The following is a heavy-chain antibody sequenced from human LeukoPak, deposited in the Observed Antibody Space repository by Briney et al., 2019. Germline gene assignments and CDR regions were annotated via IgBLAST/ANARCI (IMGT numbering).Heavy chain of an antibody. CDR1: GFALSGYY. D-gene: IGHD5-18*01. CDR2: TKLKDGGA. CDR3: TRARREHGYVYGADFFDY. V-gene: IGHV1-2*02. J-gene: IGHJ4*02. Sequence: ASVTVSCKASGFALSGYYIHWVRQAPGQRLEWMWLTKLKDGGANFAYNFEGRVALTRDTATNTAFMELTKLKSADTAVYYCTRARREHGYVYGADFFDYWGQGTILIVS.